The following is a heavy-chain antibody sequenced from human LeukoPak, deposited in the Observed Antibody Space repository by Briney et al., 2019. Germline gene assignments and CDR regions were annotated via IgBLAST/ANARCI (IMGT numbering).Heavy chain of an antibody. Sequence: SGTLSLTCTVSGDSINSLDLWSWVRQPPGQGLEWIGEMYLSGTTHSNPSVKSRVTISIDKSKNQFFLNLSSVTAADTAVYYCAGLVGRYSSGLYYYYFDYWGQGTLVTVSS. J-gene: IGHJ4*02. D-gene: IGHD3-22*01. CDR3: AGLVGRYSSGLYYYYFDY. CDR1: GDSINSLDL. CDR2: MYLSGTT. V-gene: IGHV4-4*02.